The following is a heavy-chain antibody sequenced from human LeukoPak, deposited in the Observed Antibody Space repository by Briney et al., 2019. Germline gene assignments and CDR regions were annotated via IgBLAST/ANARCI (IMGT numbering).Heavy chain of an antibody. CDR3: ALYYYDSSGYYGGYFDY. J-gene: IGHJ4*02. Sequence: GGSLRLSCAPSGVIFNNFAFHWVRQAPGKGLEWIAAVSYDGSNKYYADSVRGRLTISRDNSKNTLYLQMNSLRAEDTAVYYCALYYYDSSGYYGGYFDYWGQGTLVTVSS. D-gene: IGHD3-22*01. V-gene: IGHV3-30-3*01. CDR2: VSYDGSNK. CDR1: GVIFNNFA.